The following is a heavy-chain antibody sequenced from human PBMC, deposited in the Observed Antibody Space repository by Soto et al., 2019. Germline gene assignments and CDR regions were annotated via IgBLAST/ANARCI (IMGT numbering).Heavy chain of an antibody. CDR1: GFTFSTFW. Sequence: GGSLRLSCEAPGFTFSTFWMHWVRQAPGKGLVWVSRINSDGSSTYYADSVKGRVTISRDNAKNTLYLQLSSLRPEDTAVYYCARDFGYWGQGTLVTVSS. J-gene: IGHJ4*02. V-gene: IGHV3-74*01. CDR3: ARDFGY. CDR2: INSDGSST.